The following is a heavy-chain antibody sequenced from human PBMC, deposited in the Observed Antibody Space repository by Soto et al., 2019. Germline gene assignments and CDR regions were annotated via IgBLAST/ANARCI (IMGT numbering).Heavy chain of an antibody. V-gene: IGHV3-30*18. J-gene: IGHJ3*02. Sequence: QVQLVESGGGVVQPGRSLRLSCAASGFTFSSYGMHWVRQAPGKGLEWVAVISYDGSNKYYADSVKGRFTISRDNSKNTLYLQMNSLRAEDTAVYYCAKGPHYYYSPPTGGPAFDIWGQGTMVTVSS. CDR3: AKGPHYYYSPPTGGPAFDI. CDR1: GFTFSSYG. CDR2: ISYDGSNK. D-gene: IGHD3-22*01.